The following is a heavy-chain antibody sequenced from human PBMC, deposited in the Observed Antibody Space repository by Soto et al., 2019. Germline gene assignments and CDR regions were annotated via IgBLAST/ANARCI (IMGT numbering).Heavy chain of an antibody. CDR1: GDSISSRSYY. V-gene: IGHV4-39*02. CDR2: INQGGST. D-gene: IGHD1-1*01. CDR3: ARGVQGNAPDTYFFDS. Sequence: SETLSLTCTVTGDSISSRSYYWGWIRQPPGKGLEWIGEINQGGSTNENPFLKSRVTILVDTSKNQFSLKLGSVTAADTAVYYCARGVQGNAPDTYFFDSWSLGTPVTVSS. J-gene: IGHJ4*02.